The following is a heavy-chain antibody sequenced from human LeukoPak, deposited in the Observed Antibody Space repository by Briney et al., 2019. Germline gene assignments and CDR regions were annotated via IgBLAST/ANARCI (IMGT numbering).Heavy chain of an antibody. CDR3: AGLRSTDDY. D-gene: IGHD1-26*01. Sequence: GGSLRLSYAASGFTFSSYSMKWVRQAPGKGLEWLGFILSDGNNKYYADSVKGRFTISRDNSRNTLYLQMDSLRDEDTAVYYCAGLRSTDDYWGQGTLVTV. CDR1: GFTFSSYS. J-gene: IGHJ4*02. V-gene: IGHV3-30*03. CDR2: ILSDGNNK.